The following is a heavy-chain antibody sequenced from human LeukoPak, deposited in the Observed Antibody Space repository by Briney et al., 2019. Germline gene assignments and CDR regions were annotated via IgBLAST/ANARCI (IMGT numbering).Heavy chain of an antibody. V-gene: IGHV3-23*01. Sequence: GSLRLSCAASGFTFSSYAMSWVRQAPGKGLEWVSAISGSGGSTYYADSVKGRFTISRDNSKNTLYLQMNSLRAEDTAVYYCAKGGAIGGWYLDWGQGTLVTVSS. J-gene: IGHJ4*02. D-gene: IGHD6-19*01. CDR1: GFTFSSYA. CDR3: AKGGAIGGWYLD. CDR2: ISGSGGST.